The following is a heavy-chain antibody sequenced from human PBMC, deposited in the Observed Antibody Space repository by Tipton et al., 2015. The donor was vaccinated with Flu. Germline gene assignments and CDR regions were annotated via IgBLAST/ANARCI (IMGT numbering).Heavy chain of an antibody. CDR3: ARVAGKSIAAAGNFDY. Sequence: TLSLTCAVYGGSFSGYYWSWIRQPPGKGLEWIGEINHSGSTNYNPSLKSRVTISVDTSKNQFSLKLSSVAAADTAVYYCARVAGKSIAAAGNFDYWGQGTLVTVSS. D-gene: IGHD6-13*01. CDR2: INHSGST. V-gene: IGHV4-34*01. CDR1: GGSFSGYY. J-gene: IGHJ4*02.